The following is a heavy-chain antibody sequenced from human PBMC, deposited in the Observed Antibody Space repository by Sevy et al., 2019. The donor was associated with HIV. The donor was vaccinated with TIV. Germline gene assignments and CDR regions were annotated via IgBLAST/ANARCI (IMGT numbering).Heavy chain of an antibody. CDR2: IYYSGST. CDR3: ARDRTYCSGGSCYFDY. D-gene: IGHD2-15*01. J-gene: IGHJ4*02. V-gene: IGHV4-61*01. Sequence: SETLSLTCTVSGGSVSSGSYYWSWIRQPPGKGLEWIGYIYYSGSTNYNPSLKSRVTISVDTSKTQFSLKPSSVTAADTAVYYCARDRTYCSGGSCYFDYWGQGTLVTVSS. CDR1: GGSVSSGSYY.